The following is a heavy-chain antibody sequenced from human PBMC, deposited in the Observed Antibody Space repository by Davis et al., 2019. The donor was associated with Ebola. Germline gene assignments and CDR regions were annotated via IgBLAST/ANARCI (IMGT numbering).Heavy chain of an antibody. CDR1: GLFVSYNY. V-gene: IGHV3-23*01. J-gene: IGHJ5*02. CDR3: AKDPSIAVAGNWFDP. Sequence: ESLKISCAASGLFVSYNYMNRVRQAPGKGLEWVSAISGSGGSTHYADSVKGRFTIYRDNSKNTLYLQMNSLRAEDTAVYYCAKDPSIAVAGNWFDPWGQGTLVTVSS. CDR2: ISGSGGST. D-gene: IGHD6-19*01.